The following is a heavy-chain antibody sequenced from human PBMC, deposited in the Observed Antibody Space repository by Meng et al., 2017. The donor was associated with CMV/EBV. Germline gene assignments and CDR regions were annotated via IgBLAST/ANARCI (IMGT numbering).Heavy chain of an antibody. V-gene: IGHV3-23*03. D-gene: IGHD6-19*01. J-gene: IGHJ3*01. Sequence: SLKISCAASGFTFSSYAMSWVRQAPGKGLEWVSVIYSGGSSTYYADSVKGRFTISRDNSKNTLYLQMNSLRAEDTAVYYCAKLTEQWLVRWGQGTMVTVSS. CDR3: AKLTEQWLVR. CDR1: GFTFSSYA. CDR2: IYSGGSST.